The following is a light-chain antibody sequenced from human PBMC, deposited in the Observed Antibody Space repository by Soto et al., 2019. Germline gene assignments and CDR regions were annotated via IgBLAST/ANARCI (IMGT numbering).Light chain of an antibody. CDR1: QSVGSY. CDR3: QQRSDWPST. CDR2: DAS. V-gene: IGKV3-11*01. Sequence: EIVLTQSPATLSLSPGDRATLSCRASQSVGSYLGWYQQRPGHAPRLLIYDASNRATGIPARFSGSGSGTDFTLTISSLEPEDFAVYYCQQRSDWPSTFGGGTKVEIK. J-gene: IGKJ4*01.